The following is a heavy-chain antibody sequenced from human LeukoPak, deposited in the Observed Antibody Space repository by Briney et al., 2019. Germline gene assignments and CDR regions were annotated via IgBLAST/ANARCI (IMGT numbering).Heavy chain of an antibody. Sequence: GSSLKVSCKASGYTFTSYYMHWVRQAPGQGLEWMGIINPSGGSTSYAQKFQGRVTMTRHTSTSTVYMELSSLRSEDTAVYYCAREGTTTDAFDIWGQGTMVTVSS. CDR2: INPSGGST. V-gene: IGHV1-46*01. CDR3: AREGTTTDAFDI. J-gene: IGHJ3*02. D-gene: IGHD1-26*01. CDR1: GYTFTSYY.